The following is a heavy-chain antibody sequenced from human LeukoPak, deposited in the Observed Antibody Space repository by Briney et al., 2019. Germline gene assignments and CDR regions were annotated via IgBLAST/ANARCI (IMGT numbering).Heavy chain of an antibody. Sequence: GGSLRLSCTVSGFSVSTSGMSWVRQAQGKGLQSISAISLEGESAYYADSVKGRFTISRDNSKNTLYLQMNSLRAEDTAVYYCAKGSGIRYFDWLLYSAEFDYWGQGTLVTVSS. V-gene: IGHV3-23*01. CDR3: AKGSGIRYFDWLLYSAEFDY. CDR1: GFSVSTSG. CDR2: ISLEGESA. J-gene: IGHJ4*02. D-gene: IGHD3-9*01.